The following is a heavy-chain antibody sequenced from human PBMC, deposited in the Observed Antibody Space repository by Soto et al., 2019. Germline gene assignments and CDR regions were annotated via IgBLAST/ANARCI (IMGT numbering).Heavy chain of an antibody. J-gene: IGHJ6*02. CDR3: ASSVAKYYYYGMDV. Sequence: GASVKLSCKASGGTFSSYAISWVRQAPGQGLEWMGGIIPIFGTANYAQKFQGRVTITADESTSTAYMELSSLRSEDTAVYYCASSVAKYYYYGMDVWGQGTTVTVSS. D-gene: IGHD5-12*01. CDR1: GGTFSSYA. V-gene: IGHV1-69*13. CDR2: IIPIFGTA.